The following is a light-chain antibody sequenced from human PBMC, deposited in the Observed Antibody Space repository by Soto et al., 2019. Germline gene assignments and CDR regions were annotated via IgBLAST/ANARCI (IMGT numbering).Light chain of an antibody. V-gene: IGLV2-8*01. Sequence: QSALTQPPSASGSPGQSVTISCTGTSSDVCGYNYVSWYQHHPGKAPNLMIYEVSKRPSGVPDRFSGSKSGNTASLTVSGLQADDEADYYCSSYAGSNNLVFGGGTQLTVL. J-gene: IGLJ3*02. CDR1: SSDVCGYNY. CDR2: EVS. CDR3: SSYAGSNNLV.